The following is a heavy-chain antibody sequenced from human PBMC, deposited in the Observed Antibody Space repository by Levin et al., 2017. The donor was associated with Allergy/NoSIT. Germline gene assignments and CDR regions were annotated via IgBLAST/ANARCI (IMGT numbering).Heavy chain of an antibody. Sequence: KISCKASGDTFSTYTFSWVRQAPGQGLEWMGRVIPFLGIANYAQRFQGRVTITADKSTTTAYMELSSLRSEDTAVYYCARVGGTVTTDWYFDLWGRGTLVSVSS. V-gene: IGHV1-69*02. CDR2: VIPFLGIA. D-gene: IGHD4-11*01. J-gene: IGHJ2*01. CDR3: ARVGGTVTTDWYFDL. CDR1: GDTFSTYT.